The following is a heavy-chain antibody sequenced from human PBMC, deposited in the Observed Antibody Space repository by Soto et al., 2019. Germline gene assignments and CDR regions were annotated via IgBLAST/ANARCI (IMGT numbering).Heavy chain of an antibody. J-gene: IGHJ5*02. CDR1: GASISSGW. V-gene: IGHV4-4*02. CDR3: SSRVTDAPT. Sequence: QVQLQESGPGLVKPSGTLSLTCAVSGASISSGWWTWVRQPPGKGLEWIGETLYSGRTNYNSSLKSRVTISIDKSKKQFSLNLSSVTAADTAVYYCSSRVTDAPTWGQGTLVTVSS. D-gene: IGHD3-10*01. CDR2: TLYSGRT.